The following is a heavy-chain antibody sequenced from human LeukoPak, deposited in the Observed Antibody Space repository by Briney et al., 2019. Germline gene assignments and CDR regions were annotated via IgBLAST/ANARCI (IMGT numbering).Heavy chain of an antibody. D-gene: IGHD3-22*01. CDR2: INGSGGST. CDR3: AKVDYYDGSGYYYDAFDI. CDR1: GFTFSSYY. V-gene: IGHV3-23*01. J-gene: IGHJ3*02. Sequence: PGGSLRLSCAASGFTFSSYYMSWVRQAPGKGLEWVCGINGSGGSTYYADSVKGRFTITRDNSKHTLYLQVKSLRAEDTAVYYCAKVDYYDGSGYYYDAFDIWGQGAMVTVSS.